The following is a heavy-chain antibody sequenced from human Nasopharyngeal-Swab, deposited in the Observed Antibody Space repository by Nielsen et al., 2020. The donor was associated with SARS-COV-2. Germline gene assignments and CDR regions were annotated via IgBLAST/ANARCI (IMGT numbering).Heavy chain of an antibody. CDR1: GFMFDDYA. V-gene: IGHV3-43*02. J-gene: IGHJ4*02. Sequence: GGSLRLSCAASGFMFDDYAMHWVRPAPGKGLEWVSIINGDGGRTYYADSVKGRFTVSRDNSKNSLYLQMDSLRTDDTAFYYCAKDIQGGEYSSSSMDYWGQGTLVTVSS. CDR3: AKDIQGGEYSSSSMDY. CDR2: INGDGGRT. D-gene: IGHD6-6*01.